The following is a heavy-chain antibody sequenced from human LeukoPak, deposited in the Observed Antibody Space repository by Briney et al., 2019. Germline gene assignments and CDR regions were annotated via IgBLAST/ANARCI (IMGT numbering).Heavy chain of an antibody. J-gene: IGHJ3*02. V-gene: IGHV3-21*01. CDR1: GFTVSSYS. CDR3: ARDTPYYYDSSGIDAFDI. D-gene: IGHD3-22*01. CDR2: ISSSSSYI. Sequence: GGSLRLSCAASGFTVSSYSMNWVRQAPGKGLEWVSSISSSSSYIYYADSVKGRFTISRDNAKNSLYLQMNSLRAEDTAVYYCARDTPYYYDSSGIDAFDIWGQGTMVTVSS.